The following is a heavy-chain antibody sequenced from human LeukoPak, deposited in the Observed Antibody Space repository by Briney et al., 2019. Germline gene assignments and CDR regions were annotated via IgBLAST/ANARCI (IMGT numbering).Heavy chain of an antibody. J-gene: IGHJ3*02. CDR3: AKDADYYDSSGYLPDAFDI. Sequence: GGSLRLSCAASEFTFNSYWMSWVRQAPGKGLEWVSAISGSGGSTYYADSVKGRFTISRDNSKNTLYLQMNSLRAEDTAVYYCAKDADYYDSSGYLPDAFDIWGQGTMVTVSS. V-gene: IGHV3-23*01. CDR1: EFTFNSYW. CDR2: ISGSGGST. D-gene: IGHD3-22*01.